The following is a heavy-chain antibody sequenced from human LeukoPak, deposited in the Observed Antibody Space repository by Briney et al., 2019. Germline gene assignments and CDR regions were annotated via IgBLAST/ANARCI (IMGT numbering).Heavy chain of an antibody. CDR3: ARDLGNNWNRGAFDI. J-gene: IGHJ3*02. CDR2: IIPIFGTA. Sequence: SVKVSCKASGYTFTSYDVNWFRQATGQGLEWMGGIIPIFGTANYAQKFQGRVTITTDESTSTAYMELSSLRSEDTAVYYCARDLGNNWNRGAFDIWGQGTMVTVSS. D-gene: IGHD1-1*01. V-gene: IGHV1-69*05. CDR1: GYTFTSYD.